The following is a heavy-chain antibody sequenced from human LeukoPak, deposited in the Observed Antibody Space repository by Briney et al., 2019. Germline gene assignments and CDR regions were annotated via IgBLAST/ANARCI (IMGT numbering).Heavy chain of an antibody. CDR2: IGGSESIV. D-gene: IGHD1-7*01. CDR3: AREMVAGTFDS. V-gene: IGHV3-11*01. J-gene: IGHJ4*02. Sequence: GGSLRLSCVVSGFSVNDYYMSWIRQAPGKGLEWISDIGGSESIVSYGGSVRGRFAVSRDFAMNSLFLQLNSLSADDTAVYYCAREMVAGTFDSWGQGTLVTVSS. CDR1: GFSVNDYY.